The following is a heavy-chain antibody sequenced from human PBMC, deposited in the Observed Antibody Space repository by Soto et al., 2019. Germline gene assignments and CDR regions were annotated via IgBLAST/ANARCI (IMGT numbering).Heavy chain of an antibody. CDR3: AGGEIIVVVPAATYYYYGMDV. D-gene: IGHD2-2*01. Sequence: SVKVSCKASGGTFSSYAISWVRQAPGQGLEWMGGIIPIFGTANYAQKFQGRVTITADESTSTAYMELSSLRSEDTAVYYCAGGEIIVVVPAATYYYYGMDVWGQGTTVTVSS. CDR1: GGTFSSYA. V-gene: IGHV1-69*13. CDR2: IIPIFGTA. J-gene: IGHJ6*02.